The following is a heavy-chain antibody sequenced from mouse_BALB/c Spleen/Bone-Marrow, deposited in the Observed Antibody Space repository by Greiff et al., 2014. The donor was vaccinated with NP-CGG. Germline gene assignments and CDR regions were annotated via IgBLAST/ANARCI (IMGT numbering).Heavy chain of an antibody. CDR3: ARYLHYYGSSYGYFDV. Sequence: QVTLKESGAELVKPGASVKLSCKASGYTFTSYWMHWVKQRPGQGLEWIGEINPSNGRTNYNEKFKSKATLTVDKSSSTAYMQLSSLTSEDSAVYYCARYLHYYGSSYGYFDVWGAGTTVTVSS. V-gene: IGHV1S81*02. CDR1: GYTFTSYW. CDR2: INPSNGRT. D-gene: IGHD1-1*01. J-gene: IGHJ1*01.